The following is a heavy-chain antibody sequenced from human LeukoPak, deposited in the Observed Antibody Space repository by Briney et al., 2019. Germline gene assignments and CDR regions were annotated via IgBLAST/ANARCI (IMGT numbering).Heavy chain of an antibody. J-gene: IGHJ4*02. CDR3: ARDPDPPGETTADY. Sequence: ASVKVSCKASGYTFTSYYTHWVRQAPGQGLEWMGWISAYNGNTNYAQKLQGRVTMTTDTSTSTAYMELRSLRSDDTAVYYCARDPDPPGETTADYWGQGTLVTVSS. CDR2: ISAYNGNT. V-gene: IGHV1-18*04. CDR1: GYTFTSYY. D-gene: IGHD3-10*01.